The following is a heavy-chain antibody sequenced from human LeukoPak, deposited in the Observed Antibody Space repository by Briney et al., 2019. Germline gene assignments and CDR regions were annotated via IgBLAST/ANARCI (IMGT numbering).Heavy chain of an antibody. CDR1: GFTFDNYA. D-gene: IGHD2-8*01. CDR3: ARDLGYCTNGVCHTRFDY. V-gene: IGHV3-23*01. Sequence: GGSLRLSCAASGFTFDNYAMIWVRLAPGRGLEYVSVISGSGDGTYSADSVRGRFTISRDNSKNTLYLEMSNLRVEDTAVYYCARDLGYCTNGVCHTRFDYWSQGTLVAVSS. J-gene: IGHJ4*02. CDR2: ISGSGDGT.